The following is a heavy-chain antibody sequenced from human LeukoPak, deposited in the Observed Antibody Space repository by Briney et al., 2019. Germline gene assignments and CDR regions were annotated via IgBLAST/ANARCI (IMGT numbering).Heavy chain of an antibody. Sequence: GGSLRLSCAASGFTFSSYAMSWVRQAPGKGLEWVSAISGSGGSTYYADSVKGRFTISRDNSKNTLYLQMNSLRSDDTAVYFCARAATYTNSAFDPWGQGTPVTVSS. CDR1: GFTFSSYA. D-gene: IGHD2-8*01. V-gene: IGHV3-23*01. J-gene: IGHJ5*02. CDR2: ISGSGGST. CDR3: ARAATYTNSAFDP.